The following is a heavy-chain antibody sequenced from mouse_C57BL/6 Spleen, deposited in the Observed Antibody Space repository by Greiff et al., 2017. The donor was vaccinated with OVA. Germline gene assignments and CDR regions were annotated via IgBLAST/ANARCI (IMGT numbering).Heavy chain of an antibody. V-gene: IGHV1-22*01. CDR3: ARYENSYWYFDV. CDR2: INPNNGGT. D-gene: IGHD2-3*01. Sequence: VQLKQSGPELVKPGASVKMSCKASGYTFTDYNMHWVKQSHGKSLEWIGYINPNNGGTSYNQKFKGKATLTVNKSSSTAYMELRSLTSEDSAVYYCARYENSYWYFDVWGTGTTVTVSS. CDR1: GYTFTDYN. J-gene: IGHJ1*03.